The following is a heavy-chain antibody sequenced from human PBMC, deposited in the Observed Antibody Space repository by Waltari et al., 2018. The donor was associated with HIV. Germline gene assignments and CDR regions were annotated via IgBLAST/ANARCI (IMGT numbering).Heavy chain of an antibody. CDR3: ARDSTRGTHQYYYAMDV. D-gene: IGHD3-16*01. Sequence: QVQLQESGPGLVTPSETLSLTCTVSGDSIGSYYWSWIRQSPGRGMEWIGYVYWSGMNYNPSLKSRVTMAVDTSKNQFSLILRSVTAADTAVYYCARDSTRGTHQYYYAMDVWGHGTTVTVSS. V-gene: IGHV4-59*01. J-gene: IGHJ6*02. CDR2: VYWSGM. CDR1: GDSIGSYY.